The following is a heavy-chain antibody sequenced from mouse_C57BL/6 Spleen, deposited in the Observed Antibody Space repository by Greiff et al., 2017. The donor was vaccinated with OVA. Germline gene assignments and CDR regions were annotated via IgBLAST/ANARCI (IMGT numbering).Heavy chain of an antibody. CDR3: ARSHYGSSFVAY. Sequence: QVQLQQSGAELVRPGTSVKVSCKASGYAFTNYLIEWVKQRPGQGLEWIGVINPGSGGTNYNEKFKGQATLTADKSSSTAYMQLSSLTSDDSAVYFCARSHYGSSFVAYWGQGTLVTVSA. V-gene: IGHV1-54*01. D-gene: IGHD1-1*01. CDR1: GYAFTNYL. CDR2: INPGSGGT. J-gene: IGHJ3*01.